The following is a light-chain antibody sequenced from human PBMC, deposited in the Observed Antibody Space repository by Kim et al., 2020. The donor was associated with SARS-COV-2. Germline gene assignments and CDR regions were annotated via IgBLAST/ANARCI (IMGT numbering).Light chain of an antibody. CDR3: CSYAGTRTLV. Sequence: QSALTQPASVSGSPGQSITISCTGTSSDVGSYDLVSWYQQHPGKAPKLMIYEVSERPSGVSNRFSGSKSGNTASLTISGLQAEDEAEYFCCSYAGTRTLVFGGGTKLTVL. J-gene: IGLJ2*01. CDR1: SSDVGSYDL. CDR2: EVS. V-gene: IGLV2-23*02.